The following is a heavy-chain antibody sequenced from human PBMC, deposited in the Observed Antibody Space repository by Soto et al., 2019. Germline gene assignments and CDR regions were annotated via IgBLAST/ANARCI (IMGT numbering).Heavy chain of an antibody. D-gene: IGHD1-26*01. CDR3: AKGSGSYYYLDY. V-gene: IGHV3-23*01. CDR1: GFTFSSYA. J-gene: IGHJ4*02. CDR2: ISGSGGST. Sequence: GSLRLSCAASGFTFSSYAMSWVRQAPGKGLEWVSAISGSGGSTYYADSVKGRFTISRDNSKNTLYLQMNSLRAEDTAVYYCAKGSGSYYYLDYWGQGTLVTVSS.